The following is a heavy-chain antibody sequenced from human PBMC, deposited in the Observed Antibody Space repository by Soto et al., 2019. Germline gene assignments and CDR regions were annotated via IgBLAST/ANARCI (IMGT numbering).Heavy chain of an antibody. V-gene: IGHV4-59*01. CDR3: ARESAGSGKNNWFDP. D-gene: IGHD3-10*01. CDR2: IHRTGST. J-gene: IGHJ5*02. CDR1: RGSISSYY. Sequence: SETLSLTCSVSRGSISSYYWSWVRQPPGKVLEWIGFIHRTGSTKYNPSLESRVTISVDTSQNQLSLRLSSVTAADTAVYYCARESAGSGKNNWFDPWGQGILVTVSS.